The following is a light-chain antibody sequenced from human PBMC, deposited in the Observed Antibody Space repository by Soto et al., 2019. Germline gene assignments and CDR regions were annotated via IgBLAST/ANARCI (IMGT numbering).Light chain of an antibody. CDR2: GAS. J-gene: IGKJ2*01. CDR3: QQYGGVPYT. CDR1: QSVSSN. Sequence: EIVMTQSPATLSVSPGERATLCCRASQSVSSNLAWYQQKPGQAPRLLIYGASNRATGIPDKFSGGGSGTDFTLTISRLEPEDFAIYYCQQYGGVPYTFGQGTKVDIK. V-gene: IGKV3-20*01.